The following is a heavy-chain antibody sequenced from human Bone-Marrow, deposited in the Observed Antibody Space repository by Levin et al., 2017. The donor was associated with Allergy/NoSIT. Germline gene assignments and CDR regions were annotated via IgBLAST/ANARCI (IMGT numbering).Heavy chain of an antibody. CDR1: GYSFISYW. J-gene: IGHJ6*02. CDR3: AKVDSHSGYGLNV. V-gene: IGHV5-51*01. CDR2: VYPADSDA. Sequence: GESLKISCQGSGYSFISYWIAWVRQMPGKGLEWMGSVYPADSDATYNPSFLGQVSISVDKSLRTAYLQWSRLKPSDTAMYYCAKVDSHSGYGLNVWGQGTTVTVSS. D-gene: IGHD2-15*01.